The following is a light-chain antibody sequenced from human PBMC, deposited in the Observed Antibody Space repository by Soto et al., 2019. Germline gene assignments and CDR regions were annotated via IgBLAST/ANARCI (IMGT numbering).Light chain of an antibody. CDR2: DVS. CDR1: SSDVGDYNY. J-gene: IGLJ1*01. V-gene: IGLV2-14*01. Sequence: QSALTQPASVSGSPGQSITISCTGSSSDVGDYNYVSWYQQHPGKAPQFLIYDVSNRPSGVSDRFSGSKSGNTTSLTISWLQPEDEADYYCSSYRSSNTPYVCGTGTKLTVL. CDR3: SSYRSSNTPYV.